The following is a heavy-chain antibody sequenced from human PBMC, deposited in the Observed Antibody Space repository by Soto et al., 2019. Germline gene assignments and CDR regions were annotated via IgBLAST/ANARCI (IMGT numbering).Heavy chain of an antibody. J-gene: IGHJ3*02. Sequence: QVQLVESGGGVVQPGRSLRLSCAASGFTFSSYGMHWVRQAPGKGLEWVAVISYDGSNKYYADCVKGRFTISRDNSKNTLYLQLNSLRAEDTAVYYCAGILLSGAFDIWGQGTMVTVSS. CDR3: AGILLSGAFDI. CDR2: ISYDGSNK. CDR1: GFTFSSYG. V-gene: IGHV3-30*03. D-gene: IGHD1-26*01.